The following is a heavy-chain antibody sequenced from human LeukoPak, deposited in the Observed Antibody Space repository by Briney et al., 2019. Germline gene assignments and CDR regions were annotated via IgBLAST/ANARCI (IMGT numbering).Heavy chain of an antibody. V-gene: IGHV3-23*01. Sequence: GGSLRLSCAASGFTFSSYAMSWVRQAPGKGLEWVSAISGSGGSTYYADSVKGRFTISRDNSKNTLYLQMNSLKAEDTAVYYCARDSSPSYDFWSGQNWFDPWGQGTLVTVSS. D-gene: IGHD3-3*01. CDR2: ISGSGGST. J-gene: IGHJ5*02. CDR1: GFTFSSYA. CDR3: ARDSSPSYDFWSGQNWFDP.